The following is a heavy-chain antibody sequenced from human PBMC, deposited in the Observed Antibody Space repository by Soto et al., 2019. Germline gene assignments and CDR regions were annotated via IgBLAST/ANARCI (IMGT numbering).Heavy chain of an antibody. Sequence: EVQLLESGGGLVQPGGSLRLSCAASGFTFSSYAMSWVRQAPGKGLEWGSSVSGSIGSKSYADSVKGPFTISSYNSKSTVYLQMNSLRAEDTAVYFCAKDWCSGTTCYCLENWGQGTLVTVSS. D-gene: IGHD1-7*01. CDR2: VSGSIGSK. CDR1: GFTFSSYA. CDR3: AKDWCSGTTCYCLEN. V-gene: IGHV3-23*01. J-gene: IGHJ4*02.